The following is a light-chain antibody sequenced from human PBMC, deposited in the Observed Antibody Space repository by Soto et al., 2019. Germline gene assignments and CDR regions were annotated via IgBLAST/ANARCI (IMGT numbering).Light chain of an antibody. Sequence: QSALTQPASVSGSPGQSSTISCTGTSSDVGSYNLVSWYQQHPGKAPKLMIYEVSKRPSGVSNRFSCSKSGNTASLTISGLQAEDEADYDCCSYAGSSTYVFGTGTKLTVL. CDR2: EVS. J-gene: IGLJ1*01. CDR1: SSDVGSYNL. CDR3: CSYAGSSTYV. V-gene: IGLV2-23*02.